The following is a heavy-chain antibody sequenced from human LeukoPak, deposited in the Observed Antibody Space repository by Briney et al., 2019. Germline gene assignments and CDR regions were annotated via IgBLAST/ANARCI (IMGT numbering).Heavy chain of an antibody. J-gene: IGHJ5*02. CDR3: ARDRDGLGWFDP. D-gene: IGHD5-24*01. Sequence: SETLSLTCTVSGGSISSYYWSWIRQPPGKGLEWIGYIYYSGSTNYNPSLKSRDTISVDTSKNQFSLKLSSVTAADTAVYYCARDRDGLGWFDPWGQGTLVTVSS. V-gene: IGHV4-59*01. CDR1: GGSISSYY. CDR2: IYYSGST.